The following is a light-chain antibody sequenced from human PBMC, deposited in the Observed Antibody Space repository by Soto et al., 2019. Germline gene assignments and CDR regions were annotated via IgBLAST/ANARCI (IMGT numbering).Light chain of an antibody. Sequence: EIVLTQSPGTLSLSPGERATLSCRSSQSVSSSALAWYQQKPGQAPRLLIYGASSRATGIPDRFSGSGAGTDFTPTISRLEPEDFAVYYCQLYGSSPEWTFGQGTKVDI. CDR2: GAS. J-gene: IGKJ1*01. CDR1: QSVSSSA. V-gene: IGKV3-20*01. CDR3: QLYGSSPEWT.